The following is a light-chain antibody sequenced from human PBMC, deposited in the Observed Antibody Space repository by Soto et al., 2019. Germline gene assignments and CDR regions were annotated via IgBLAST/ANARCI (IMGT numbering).Light chain of an antibody. Sequence: DIVMTQSPATLSVSPGETATLSCRASQTIGSELAWYQQKPGQTPRLLIFGASNRATGIPARFSGSGSGTDFTLTISSLQSEDFAVYYCHHYKNFPPYTFGQGTKLEIK. CDR3: HHYKNFPPYT. CDR1: QTIGSE. J-gene: IGKJ2*01. CDR2: GAS. V-gene: IGKV3D-15*01.